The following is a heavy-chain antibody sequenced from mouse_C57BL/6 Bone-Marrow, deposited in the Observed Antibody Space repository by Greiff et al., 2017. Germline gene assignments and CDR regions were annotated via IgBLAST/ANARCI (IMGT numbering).Heavy chain of an antibody. CDR3: ASVYDYDYAVDY. V-gene: IGHV1-39*01. J-gene: IGHJ4*01. D-gene: IGHD2-4*01. CDR1: GYSFTDYN. Sequence: VQLQQSGPELVKPGASVKISCKASGYSFTDYNMNWVKQSNGQSLEWIGVINPNYGTTRYNQKFKGKATLTVDQSSSTAYMQLNSLTSEDSAVYYCASVYDYDYAVDYWGQGTSVTVTS. CDR2: INPNYGTT.